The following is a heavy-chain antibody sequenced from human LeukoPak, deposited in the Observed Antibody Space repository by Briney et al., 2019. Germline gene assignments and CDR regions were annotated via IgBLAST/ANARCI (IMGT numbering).Heavy chain of an antibody. Sequence: PSQTLSLTCTVSGGSISSGDYYWSWIRQPPGKGLEWIGYIYYSGSTYYNPSLKSRVTISVDTSKNQFSLKLSSVTAADTAVYYCARAEATYYYGSGSYYYFDYWGQGTLVTVSS. CDR2: IYYSGST. J-gene: IGHJ4*02. V-gene: IGHV4-30-4*08. CDR1: GGSISSGDYY. D-gene: IGHD3-10*01. CDR3: ARAEATYYYGSGSYYYFDY.